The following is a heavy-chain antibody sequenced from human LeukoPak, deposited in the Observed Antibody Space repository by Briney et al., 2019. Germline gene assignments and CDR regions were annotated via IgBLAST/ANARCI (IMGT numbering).Heavy chain of an antibody. CDR3: ARGGVDHYGSGTYYLMYYFDH. J-gene: IGHJ4*02. CDR1: GFTFNTYG. Sequence: GGTLRLSCAASGFTFNTYGMSWVRQAPGKGLEWVSGISGSGGATYYADSVEGRFTVSRDDPHNTLYLQMNSVRAEDTAVYFCARGGVDHYGSGTYYLMYYFDHWGQGALVTVSS. V-gene: IGHV3-23*01. CDR2: ISGSGGAT. D-gene: IGHD3-10*01.